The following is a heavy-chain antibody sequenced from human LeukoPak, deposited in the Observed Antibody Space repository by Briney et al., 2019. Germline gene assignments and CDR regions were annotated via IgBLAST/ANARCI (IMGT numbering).Heavy chain of an antibody. V-gene: IGHV4-59*01. CDR3: AREDIVLMVYAFDI. CDR1: GGSISSYY. J-gene: IGHJ3*02. D-gene: IGHD2-8*01. Sequence: SETLSLTCTVSGGSISSYYWSRIRQPPGKGLEWIGYIYYSGSTNYNPSLKSRVTISVDTSKNQFSLKLSSVTAADTAVYYCAREDIVLMVYAFDIWGQGTMVTVSS. CDR2: IYYSGST.